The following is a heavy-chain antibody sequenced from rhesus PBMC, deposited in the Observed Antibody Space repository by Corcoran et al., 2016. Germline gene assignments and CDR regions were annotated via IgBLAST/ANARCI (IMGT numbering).Heavy chain of an antibody. J-gene: IGHJ4*01. CDR1: GGSFSGYY. CDR2: ISGSSGIT. CDR3: ARDMGSGWYYY. D-gene: IGHD6-31*01. Sequence: QVQLQESGPGLVKPSETLSLTCAVSGGSFSGYYWGWIRQPPGKGLEWIGCISGSSGITHDNPSLNGRVTISTDTSKNQFSLKLSSVTAADTAVYYCARDMGSGWYYYWGQGVLVTVSS. V-gene: IGHV4-165*01.